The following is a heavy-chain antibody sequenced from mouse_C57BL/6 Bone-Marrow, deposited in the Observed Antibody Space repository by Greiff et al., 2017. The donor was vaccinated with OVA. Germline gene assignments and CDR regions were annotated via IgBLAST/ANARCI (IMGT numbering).Heavy chain of an antibody. V-gene: IGHV1-59*01. CDR2: IDPSDSYT. J-gene: IGHJ3*01. CDR3: ARRDDGNYGFAY. D-gene: IGHD2-1*01. CDR1: GYTFTSYW. Sequence: QVQLQQPGAELVRPGTSVKLSCKASGYTFTSYWMHWVKQRPGQGLEWIGVIDPSDSYTNYNQKFKGKATLTVDTSSSTAYMQRSSLTSEDSAVYYCARRDDGNYGFAYWGQGTLVTVSA.